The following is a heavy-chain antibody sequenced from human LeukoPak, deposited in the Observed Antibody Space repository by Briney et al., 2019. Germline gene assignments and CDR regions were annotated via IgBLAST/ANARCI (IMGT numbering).Heavy chain of an antibody. J-gene: IGHJ4*02. Sequence: GGSLGLSCAASGFTFNSYTMNLGRQGPGEGLEWILYISRTGTTIYYADSVKGRFTISRDNAKNSLYLQMNSLRSEDTGLYFCARDLGSGDHGLLVWGQGTLLTVSS. V-gene: IGHV3-48*01. CDR1: GFTFNSYT. CDR3: ARDLGSGDHGLLV. D-gene: IGHD2-21*02. CDR2: ISRTGTTI.